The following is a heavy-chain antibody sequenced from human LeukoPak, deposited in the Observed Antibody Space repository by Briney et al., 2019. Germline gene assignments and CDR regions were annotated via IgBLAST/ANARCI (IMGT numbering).Heavy chain of an antibody. D-gene: IGHD6-19*01. CDR1: GGSFSGYY. V-gene: IGHV4-34*01. J-gene: IGHJ4*02. CDR3: ARSYLGGWYYFDY. CDR2: INHSGST. Sequence: PSETLSLTCAVYGGSFSGYYWSWIRQPPGKGLEWTGEINHSGSTNYNPSLKSRVTISVDTSKNQFSLKLSSVTAADTAVYYCARSYLGGWYYFDYWGQGTLVTVSS.